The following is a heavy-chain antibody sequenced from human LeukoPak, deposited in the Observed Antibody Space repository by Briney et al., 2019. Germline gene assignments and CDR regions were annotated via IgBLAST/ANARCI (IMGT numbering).Heavy chain of an antibody. CDR3: AKDGTDYVWETYFGRLNLDY. CDR2: IRYDGSKK. CDR1: GFTFSSYA. Sequence: PGGSLRLSCAASGFTFSSYAMHWVRQAPGKGLEWVAFIRYDGSKKYYADSVKGRFTISRDNSKNTLYLQMNSLRAEDSAVFYCAKDGTDYVWETYFGRLNLDYWGQGTLVTVSS. J-gene: IGHJ4*02. D-gene: IGHD3-16*01. V-gene: IGHV3-30*02.